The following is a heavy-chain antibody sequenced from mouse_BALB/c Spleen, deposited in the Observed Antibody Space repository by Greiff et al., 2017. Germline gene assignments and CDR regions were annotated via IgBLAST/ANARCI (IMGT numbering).Heavy chain of an antibody. CDR3: TRGGYSFFDY. CDR2: IYPGSGST. D-gene: IGHD2-3*01. V-gene: IGHV1S22*01. CDR1: GYTFTSYW. J-gene: IGHJ2*01. Sequence: LQQPGPELVRPGASVKLSCKASGYTFTSYWMHWVKQRHGQGLEWIGNIYPGSGSTNYDEKFKSKGTLTVDTSSSTAYMHLSSLTSEDSAVYYCTRGGYSFFDYWGQGTTLTVSS.